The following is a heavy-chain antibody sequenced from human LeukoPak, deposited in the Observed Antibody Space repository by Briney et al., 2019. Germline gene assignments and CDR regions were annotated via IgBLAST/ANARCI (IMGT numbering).Heavy chain of an antibody. D-gene: IGHD3-3*01. CDR1: GFIFGGYA. CDR2: ISYDGGKT. Sequence: GGSLRLSCAASGFIFGGYAMHWVRQAPGKGLQWLAVISYDGGKTYYADSVEGRFTISRDNSKSTVYLEINSLRSEDTAIYYCARGFNDFGSGSKLEYWGQGTLVTVSS. V-gene: IGHV3-30-3*01. CDR3: ARGFNDFGSGSKLEY. J-gene: IGHJ4*02.